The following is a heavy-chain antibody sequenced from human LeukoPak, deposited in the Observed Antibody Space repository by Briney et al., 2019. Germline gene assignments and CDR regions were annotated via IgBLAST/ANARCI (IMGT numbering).Heavy chain of an antibody. CDR1: GGSIRGYY. CDR3: ARHEFDSGSLPYFDY. Sequence: SETLSLTCTVSGGSIRGYYWCWIRQPPGKGLEWIGYIYYSGSTNYNPSLKSRVTISVDTSKNQFSLKLSAVTAADTAVYYCARHEFDSGSLPYFDYWGQGILVTVSS. V-gene: IGHV4-59*08. D-gene: IGHD3-10*01. J-gene: IGHJ4*02. CDR2: IYYSGST.